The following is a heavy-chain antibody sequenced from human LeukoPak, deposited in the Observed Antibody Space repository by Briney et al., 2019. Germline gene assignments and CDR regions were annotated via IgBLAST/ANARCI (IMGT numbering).Heavy chain of an antibody. CDR1: GYSFTNYW. CDR2: IYPGDSDT. J-gene: IGHJ3*02. D-gene: IGHD2-21*02. Sequence: GESLKISCKGSGYSFTNYWIGWVRQMPGKGLEWMGIIYPGDSDTTYSPSSQGQVTISADKSISTAYLQWSSLKASDTAMYYCARRNPLTQDAFDIWGQGTMVTVSS. V-gene: IGHV5-51*01. CDR3: ARRNPLTQDAFDI.